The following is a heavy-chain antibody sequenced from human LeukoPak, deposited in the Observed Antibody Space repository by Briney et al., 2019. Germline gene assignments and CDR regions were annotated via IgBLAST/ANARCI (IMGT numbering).Heavy chain of an antibody. CDR2: ISSSSSYI. J-gene: IGHJ4*02. Sequence: PGGSLRLSCAASGFTFSSYSMNWVRQAPGKGLEWVSSISSSSSYIYYADSVKGRFTISRDNAKNSLYLQMNSLRAEDTAVYYCARDPPGTGHYFDHWGQGTLVTVSS. CDR1: GFTFSSYS. CDR3: ARDPPGTGHYFDH. V-gene: IGHV3-21*01. D-gene: IGHD1-1*01.